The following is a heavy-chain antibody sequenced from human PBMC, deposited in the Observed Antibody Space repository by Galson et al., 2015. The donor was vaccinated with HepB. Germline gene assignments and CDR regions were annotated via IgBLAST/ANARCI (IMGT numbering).Heavy chain of an antibody. CDR2: ISGSGGST. Sequence: SLRLSCAASGFTFSSYAMSWVRQAPGKGLEWVSAISGSGGSTYYADSVKGRFTISRDNSKNTLYLQMNSLRAEDTAVYYCAKGGFGVWFGETHWGQGTLVTVSS. D-gene: IGHD3-10*01. J-gene: IGHJ4*02. CDR1: GFTFSSYA. CDR3: AKGGFGVWFGETH. V-gene: IGHV3-23*01.